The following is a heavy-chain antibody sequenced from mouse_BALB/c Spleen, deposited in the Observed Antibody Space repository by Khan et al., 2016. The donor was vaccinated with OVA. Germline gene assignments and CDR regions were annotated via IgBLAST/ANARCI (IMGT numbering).Heavy chain of an antibody. Sequence: QVQLKQSGAELAQPGASVKMSCKTSGYTFTSYWMHWVKQRPGQGLEWIGYINPSTGYTEYNQRFKDKATLTTDKSSSTAYMQLSRLTSEDSAVYYCARRGLEGIVAYWGQGTLVTVSA. V-gene: IGHV1-7*01. CDR3: ARRGLEGIVAY. J-gene: IGHJ3*01. CDR2: INPSTGYT. CDR1: GYTFTSYW. D-gene: IGHD2-13*01.